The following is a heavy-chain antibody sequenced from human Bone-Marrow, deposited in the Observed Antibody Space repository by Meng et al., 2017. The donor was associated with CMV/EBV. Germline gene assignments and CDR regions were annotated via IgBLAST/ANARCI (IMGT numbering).Heavy chain of an antibody. CDR3: ARVEWKLLRVFDY. CDR2: INPNSGGT. V-gene: IGHV1-2*02. J-gene: IGHJ4*02. CDR1: GYTFTGYY. Sequence: GESLKISCKASGYTFTGYYMHWVRQAPGQGLEWMGWINPNSGGTNYAQKFRGRVTMTRDTSITTAYMELNGLRSDDTAVYYCARVEWKLLRVFDYWGQGTLVTVSS. D-gene: IGHD1-26*01.